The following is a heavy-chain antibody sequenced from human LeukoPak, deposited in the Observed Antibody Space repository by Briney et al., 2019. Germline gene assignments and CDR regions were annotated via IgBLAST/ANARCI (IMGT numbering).Heavy chain of an antibody. V-gene: IGHV3-30*18. J-gene: IGHJ4*02. CDR3: GKDRWRSQYYFDY. CDR2: ISYDGSNK. Sequence: PGGSLRLSCAASGFTFSSYGIHWVRQAPGKGLEWVAVISYDGSNKYYADSVKGRFTISRDNSKNTLYLQMNSLRAEDTAVYYCGKDRWRSQYYFDYWGQGTLVTVSS. D-gene: IGHD4-23*01. CDR1: GFTFSSYG.